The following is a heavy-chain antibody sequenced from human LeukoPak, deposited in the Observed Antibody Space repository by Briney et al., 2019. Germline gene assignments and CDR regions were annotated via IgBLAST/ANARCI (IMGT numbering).Heavy chain of an antibody. J-gene: IGHJ2*01. CDR1: GFHLNSRW. V-gene: IGHV3-7*01. CDR2: IKEDGREK. CDR3: GREYCYFDL. Sequence: GGSLKLSFVASGFHLNSRWMDWVRPAPGKGLEWVANIKEDGREKNYADSVKGRFSISRDNSEDPLYLQINSLRIEDTAVYYCGREYCYFDLWGRRSLVAVSS.